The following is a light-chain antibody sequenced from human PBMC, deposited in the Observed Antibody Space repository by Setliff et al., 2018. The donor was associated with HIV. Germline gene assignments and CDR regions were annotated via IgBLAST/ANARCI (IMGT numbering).Light chain of an antibody. J-gene: IGLJ1*01. CDR1: SSDIGAYNY. CDR2: DVR. Sequence: QSALTQPASVSGSPGQSITISCTGTSSDIGAYNYVSWYQQHPGKVPKVIIYDVRKRPSGVSNRFSGSKSGNTASLTISGLQAEDEAAYYCSSYTTSITFVFGTGTKGTVL. V-gene: IGLV2-14*01. CDR3: SSYTTSITFV.